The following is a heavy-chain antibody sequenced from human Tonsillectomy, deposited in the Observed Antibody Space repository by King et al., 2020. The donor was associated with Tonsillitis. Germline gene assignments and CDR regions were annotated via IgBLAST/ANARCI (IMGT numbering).Heavy chain of an antibody. D-gene: IGHD2-15*01. V-gene: IGHV4-39*01. J-gene: IGHJ4*02. CDR2: IYYSGST. CDR3: ARRGRVVAATPFDF. CDR1: GGSISSSSYY. Sequence: LQLQESGPGLVKPSETLSLTCTVSGGSISSSSYYWGWIRQPPGQGLEWIGSIYYSGSTYYNPSLKSRVTISVDTAKNQFSLKLRSVTAADTAVYYCARRGRVVAATPFDFWGQGTLVTVSS.